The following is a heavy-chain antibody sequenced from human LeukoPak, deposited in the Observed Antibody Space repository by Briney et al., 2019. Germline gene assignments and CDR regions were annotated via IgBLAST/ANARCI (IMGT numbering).Heavy chain of an antibody. CDR1: GYTFTGYY. CDR3: ARGAYDILTGYQGGGFDY. V-gene: IGHV1-2*02. Sequence: AASVKVSCKASGYTFTGYYMHWVRRAPGQGLEWMGWINPNSGGTNYAQKFQGRVTMTRDTSISTAYMELSRLRSDDTAVYYCARGAYDILTGYQGGGFDYWGQGTLVTVSS. J-gene: IGHJ4*02. D-gene: IGHD3-9*01. CDR2: INPNSGGT.